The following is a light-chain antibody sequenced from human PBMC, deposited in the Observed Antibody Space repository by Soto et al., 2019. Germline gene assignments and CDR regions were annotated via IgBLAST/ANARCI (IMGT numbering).Light chain of an antibody. CDR3: QVWDSSSDHPVV. Sequence: SYELTQSPSVSVAPGKTARITCGGDNIESKSVHWYQQKPGQAPVLVIYYDSDRPSGIPERFSGSNSWNTATLTIIRVEAGDEADYYCQVWDSSSDHPVVFGGGTKVTVL. CDR2: YDS. J-gene: IGLJ2*01. V-gene: IGLV3-21*04. CDR1: NIESKS.